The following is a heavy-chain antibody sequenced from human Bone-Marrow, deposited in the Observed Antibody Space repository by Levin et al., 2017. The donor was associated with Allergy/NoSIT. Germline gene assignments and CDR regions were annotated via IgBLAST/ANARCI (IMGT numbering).Heavy chain of an antibody. CDR2: IYYSGST. CDR1: GGSISSSY. D-gene: IGHD1-14*01. J-gene: IGHJ4*02. CDR3: ARGVPGNPFKIKDSLFDY. Sequence: SQTLSLTCTVSGGSISSSYWSWIRQPPGKGLEWIGYIYYSGSTNYNPSLKSRVTISVDTSKNQFSLKLSSVTAADTAVYYCARGVPGNPFKIKDSLFDYWGQGTLVTVSS. V-gene: IGHV4-59*01.